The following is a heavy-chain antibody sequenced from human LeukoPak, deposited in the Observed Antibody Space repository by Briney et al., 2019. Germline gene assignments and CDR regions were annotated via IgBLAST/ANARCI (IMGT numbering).Heavy chain of an antibody. J-gene: IGHJ6*03. V-gene: IGHV4-31*03. D-gene: IGHD4-11*01. CDR1: GGSISSGGYY. Sequence: SETLTLTCTVSGGSISSGGYYWSWIRQHPGKGLEWIGYIYYSGSTYYNPSLKSRVTISVDTSKNQFSLMLSSVTAADTAVYYCARVGTVTTFYYYYMDVWGKGTTVTVSS. CDR3: ARVGTVTTFYYYYMDV. CDR2: IYYSGST.